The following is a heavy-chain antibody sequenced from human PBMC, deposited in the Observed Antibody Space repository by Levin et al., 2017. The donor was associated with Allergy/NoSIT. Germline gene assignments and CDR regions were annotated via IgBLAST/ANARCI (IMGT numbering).Heavy chain of an antibody. J-gene: IGHJ6*03. V-gene: IGHV4-59*01. CDR2: IYYSGST. CDR1: GGSISSYY. CDR3: ARGGGGEPSLVEYYYYYMDV. Sequence: SETLSLTCTVSGGSISSYYWSWIRQPPGKGLEWIGYIYYSGSTNYNPSLKSRVTISVDTSKNQFSLKLSSVTAADTAVYYCARGGGGEPSLVEYYYYYMDVWGKGTTVTVSS. D-gene: IGHD3-10*01.